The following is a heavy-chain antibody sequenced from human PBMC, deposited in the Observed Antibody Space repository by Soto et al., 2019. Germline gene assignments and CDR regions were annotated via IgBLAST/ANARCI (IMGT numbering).Heavy chain of an antibody. CDR2: IYPGDSDT. V-gene: IGHV5-51*01. J-gene: IGHJ5*02. CDR1: GYSFSNFW. D-gene: IGHD2-2*01. CDR3: ARQSSYSTSSFDP. Sequence: GESLKISCKGSGYSFSNFWIGWVRQMPGKGLEWMGIIYPGDSDTRYSPSLKGQVTMSADNSISTAYLQWSSLKASDSAMYYCARQSSYSTSSFDPWGQGTLVTVSS.